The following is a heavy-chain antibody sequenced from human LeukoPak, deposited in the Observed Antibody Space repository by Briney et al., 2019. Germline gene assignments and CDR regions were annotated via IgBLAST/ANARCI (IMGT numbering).Heavy chain of an antibody. CDR2: IKPDGSAK. D-gene: IGHD2-8*01. J-gene: IGHJ4*02. Sequence: GRSLRLSCAASGFTFDDYAMHWVRQAPGKGLDWVATIKPDGSAKYYADSVKDRFTISRDNAKNSLYLQMNSLRVEDTAMYYCARNILTSDGLWGQGTLVTVSS. CDR3: ARNILTSDGL. V-gene: IGHV3-7*01. CDR1: GFTFDDYA.